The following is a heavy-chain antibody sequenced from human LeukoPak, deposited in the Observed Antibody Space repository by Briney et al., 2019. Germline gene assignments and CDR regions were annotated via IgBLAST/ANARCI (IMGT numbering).Heavy chain of an antibody. J-gene: IGHJ4*02. Sequence: LETLSLTCSVSGGSISNYYWSWIRQPPGKGLEWIGYFYDSGYTNYNPSLKSRVTISVDTSKNQFSLKMSSVKAADTAVYFCARVKGSGWTGFDHWGQGTLVTVSS. CDR3: ARVKGSGWTGFDH. CDR1: GGSISNYY. V-gene: IGHV4-59*01. CDR2: FYDSGYT. D-gene: IGHD6-19*01.